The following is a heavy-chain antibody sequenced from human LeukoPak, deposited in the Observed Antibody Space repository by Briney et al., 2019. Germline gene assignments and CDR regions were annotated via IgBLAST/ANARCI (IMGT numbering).Heavy chain of an antibody. CDR2: IWYDGSNQ. D-gene: IGHD1-26*01. J-gene: IGHJ4*02. CDR3: AKASNGGSYYGVIIDY. Sequence: GGSLRLSCAASGFTFSSYGLHWVRQAPGKGLEWVAVIWYDGSNQYYADSVKGRFTISRDDSKNTLYLQMNSLRAEDTAVYYCAKASNGGSYYGVIIDYWGQGTLVTVSS. CDR1: GFTFSSYG. V-gene: IGHV3-30*02.